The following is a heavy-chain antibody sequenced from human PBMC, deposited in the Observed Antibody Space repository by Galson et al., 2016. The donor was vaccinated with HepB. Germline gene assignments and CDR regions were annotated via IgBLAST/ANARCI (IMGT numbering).Heavy chain of an antibody. CDR1: GFTFSSYG. CDR3: AKPGGPWSRALNSNFDD. Sequence: SLRLSCAASGFTFSSYGMHWVRQAPGKGLEWVAVITYDGSNKYYADSVKGRFTIPRDNSKNTLYLQMNSLRAEDTAVYYCAKPGGPWSRALNSNFDDWGQGTPVTVSS. J-gene: IGHJ4*02. D-gene: IGHD4-23*01. V-gene: IGHV3-30*18. CDR2: ITYDGSNK.